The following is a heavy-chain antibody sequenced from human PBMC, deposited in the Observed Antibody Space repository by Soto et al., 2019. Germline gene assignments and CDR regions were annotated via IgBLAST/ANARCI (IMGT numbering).Heavy chain of an antibody. V-gene: IGHV3-21*01. CDR2: ISSSSSYI. CDR1: GFTFSSYS. D-gene: IGHD1-7*01. CDR3: AKENYPYYFDY. J-gene: IGHJ4*02. Sequence: GSLRLSCAASGFTFSSYSMNWVRQAPGKGLEWVSSISSSSSYIYYADSVKGRFTISRDNSKNTLYLQMNSLRAEDTAVYYCAKENYPYYFDYWGQGTLVTVSS.